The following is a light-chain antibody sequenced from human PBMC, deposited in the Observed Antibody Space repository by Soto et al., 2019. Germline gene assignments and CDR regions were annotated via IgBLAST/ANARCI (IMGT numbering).Light chain of an antibody. CDR1: TSNIGSNP. CDR3: QSFDNGRLAYV. Sequence: QSVLTQPPSASGTPGQRVTISCSGTTSNIGSNPVNWYQQLPGTAPKLLIYSNIQRPSGVPDRLSGSMSGTSASLAITGLQGEDEADYYCQSFDNGRLAYVFGTGTKVTVL. V-gene: IGLV1-44*01. J-gene: IGLJ1*01. CDR2: SNI.